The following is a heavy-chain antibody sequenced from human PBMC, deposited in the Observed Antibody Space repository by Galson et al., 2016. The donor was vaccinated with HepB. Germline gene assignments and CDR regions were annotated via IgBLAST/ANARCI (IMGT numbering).Heavy chain of an antibody. Sequence: PALVKPTQTLTLTCTVSGLSLSNVRMGVSWIRQPPGKALEWLAHIFSDDEKWYGTSLKNRLIISKDTSKSQVFLTMTNMDPVDTGKYYCARSLEYGDLGGASDIWGQGTMVIVSS. J-gene: IGHJ3*02. D-gene: IGHD2-21*01. CDR2: IFSDDEK. CDR3: ARSLEYGDLGGASDI. V-gene: IGHV2-26*01. CDR1: GLSLSNVRMG.